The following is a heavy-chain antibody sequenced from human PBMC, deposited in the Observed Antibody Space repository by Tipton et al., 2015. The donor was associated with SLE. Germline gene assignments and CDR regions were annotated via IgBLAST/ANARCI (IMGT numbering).Heavy chain of an antibody. J-gene: IGHJ4*02. CDR1: GGSISSYY. CDR2: IYYSGST. D-gene: IGHD6-13*01. Sequence: TLSLTCTVSGGSISSYYWGWIRQPPGKGLEWIGSIYYSGSTYYNPSLKSRVTISVDTSKNQFSLKLSSVTAADTAVYYCASIAAAGSDFDYWGQGTLVTVSS. CDR3: ASIAAAGSDFDY. V-gene: IGHV4-39*07.